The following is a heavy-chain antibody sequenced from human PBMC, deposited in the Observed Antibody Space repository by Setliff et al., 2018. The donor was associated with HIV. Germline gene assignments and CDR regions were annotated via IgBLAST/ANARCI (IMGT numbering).Heavy chain of an antibody. CDR1: GFTFSNYA. Sequence: LRLSCAASGFTFSNYAMHWVRQAPGKGLEWVAVIWYDGSNKYYSDSVKGRFTISRDNSKNTLYLQMNSLRADDTAVYYCAKAWSVATRPSFYAMDVWGHGTTVTVSS. D-gene: IGHD6-6*01. CDR2: IWYDGSNK. J-gene: IGHJ6*02. CDR3: AKAWSVATRPSFYAMDV. V-gene: IGHV3-30*18.